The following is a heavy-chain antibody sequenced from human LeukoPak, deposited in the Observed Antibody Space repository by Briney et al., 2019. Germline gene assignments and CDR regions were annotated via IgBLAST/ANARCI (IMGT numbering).Heavy chain of an antibody. Sequence: GGSLRLSGAASGFTFDDYSMTLVRQAPGKGLEWVSGINCNGGSTGYADSVKGRFTICRDNAKNSLYLQMNSLRAEDTAVYYCARQYSDILTGYHRGELYWYFDLWGRGTLVTVSS. CDR1: GFTFDDYS. J-gene: IGHJ2*01. CDR2: INCNGGST. CDR3: ARQYSDILTGYHRGELYWYFDL. D-gene: IGHD3-9*01. V-gene: IGHV3-20*04.